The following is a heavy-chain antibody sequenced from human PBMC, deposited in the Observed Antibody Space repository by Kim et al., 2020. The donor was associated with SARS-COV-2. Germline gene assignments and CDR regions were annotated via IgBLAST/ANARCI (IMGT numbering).Heavy chain of an antibody. Sequence: GGSLRLSCAASGFTFSSYAMSWVRQAPGKGLEWVSASSGSGGSTYYADSVKGRFTISRDNSKNTLYLQMNSLRAEDTAVYYCARDWSAFGGVIVDYYYYYGMDVWGQGTTVTVSS. D-gene: IGHD3-16*02. J-gene: IGHJ6*02. V-gene: IGHV3-23*01. CDR2: SSGSGGST. CDR3: ARDWSAFGGVIVDYYYYYGMDV. CDR1: GFTFSSYA.